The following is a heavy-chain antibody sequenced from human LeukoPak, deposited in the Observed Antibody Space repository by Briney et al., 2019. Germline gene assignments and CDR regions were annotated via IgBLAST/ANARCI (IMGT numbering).Heavy chain of an antibody. CDR2: IYYSGST. CDR3: ARIDRAVAGTIDY. J-gene: IGHJ4*02. D-gene: IGHD6-19*01. Sequence: SETLSLTCTVSGGSISSYFWSWIRQPPGKGPEWIGYIYYSGSTNYNPSLKSRVTMSVDTSKNQFSLKLSSVTAADTAVYYCARIDRAVAGTIDYWGQGTLVTVSS. V-gene: IGHV4-59*08. CDR1: GGSISSYF.